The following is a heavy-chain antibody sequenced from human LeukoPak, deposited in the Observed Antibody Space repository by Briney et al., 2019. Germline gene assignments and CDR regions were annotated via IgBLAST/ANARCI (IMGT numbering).Heavy chain of an antibody. V-gene: IGHV3-21*01. D-gene: IGHD6-19*01. CDR2: XSSSSSYI. Sequence: GGSLRLSCAASGFXFSXXXXXWXXXXXXXXXXXXXXXSSSSSYIYYADSVKGRFTVSRDNAKNSLYLQMNSLRAEDTAVYYCARDEGLAVAGINPMDYWGQGTLVTVSS. J-gene: IGHJ4*02. CDR3: ARDEGLAVAGINPMDY. CDR1: GFXFSXXX.